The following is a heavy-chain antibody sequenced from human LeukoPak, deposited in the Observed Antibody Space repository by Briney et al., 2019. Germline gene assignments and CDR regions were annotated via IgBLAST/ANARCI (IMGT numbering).Heavy chain of an antibody. CDR3: ARYILTGYYNWFDP. V-gene: IGHV1-2*02. D-gene: IGHD3-9*01. Sequence: ASVKVSCKASGYTFTDYYMHWVRQAPGQGLEWMGWINPNSGGTNYAQKFQGRVTMTRDTSISTAYMELSRLRSDDTAVYYCARYILTGYYNWFDPWGQGTLVTVSS. CDR2: INPNSGGT. CDR1: GYTFTDYY. J-gene: IGHJ5*02.